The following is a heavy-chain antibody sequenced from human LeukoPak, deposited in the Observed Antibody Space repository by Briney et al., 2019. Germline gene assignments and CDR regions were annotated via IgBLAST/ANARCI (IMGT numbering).Heavy chain of an antibody. J-gene: IGHJ4*02. CDR2: IKQDGSEK. CDR1: GFTFSSYW. CDR3: ARAASGYSSSWYPDYFDY. D-gene: IGHD6-13*01. V-gene: IGHV3-7*01. Sequence: GGSLRLSCAASGFTFSSYWISWVRQAPGKGLEWVANIKQDGSEKYYVDSVKGRFTISRDNAKNSLYLQMNSLRAEDTAVYYCARAASGYSSSWYPDYFDYWGQGTLVTVSS.